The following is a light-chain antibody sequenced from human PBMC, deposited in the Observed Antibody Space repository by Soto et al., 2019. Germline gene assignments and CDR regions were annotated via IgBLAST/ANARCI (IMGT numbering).Light chain of an antibody. J-gene: IGKJ1*01. CDR3: QQYGSSPTWT. CDR1: QAISNY. Sequence: TQSPSSLSASVGDRVTITCRSSQAISNYVSWYQQRPGQAPRLIIYGASSRATGIPDRFSGSGSGTDFTLTISRLEPEDFAVYYCQQYGSSPTWTFGQGTKVDIK. V-gene: IGKV3-20*01. CDR2: GAS.